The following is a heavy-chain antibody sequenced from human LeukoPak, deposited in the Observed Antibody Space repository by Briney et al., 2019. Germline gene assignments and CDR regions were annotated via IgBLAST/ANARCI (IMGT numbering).Heavy chain of an antibody. CDR3: ASPSSDFWSGYYVY. CDR2: ISSSGSAK. CDR1: GFTFSSYS. J-gene: IGHJ4*02. V-gene: IGHV3-48*04. Sequence: GGSLRLSCAASGFTFSSYSMSWIRQAPGKGLEWISYISSSGSAKKYADSVKGRFTISRDNAKDSLYLQMNSLRAEDTAVYYCASPSSDFWSGYYVYWGQGTLVTVSS. D-gene: IGHD3-3*01.